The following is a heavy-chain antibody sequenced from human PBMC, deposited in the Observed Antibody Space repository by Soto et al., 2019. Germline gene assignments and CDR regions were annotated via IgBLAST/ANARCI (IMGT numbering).Heavy chain of an antibody. Sequence: EVQLVESGGGLVQPGGSLRLSCAASGFTFSSYSMNWVRQAPGKGLEWVSYISSSSSTIYYADSVKGRFTISRDNAKNSLYLQMNSLRADYTAVYYCARIGRLRWGDYWGQGTLVTVSS. CDR2: ISSSSSTI. CDR1: GFTFSSYS. V-gene: IGHV3-48*01. D-gene: IGHD4-17*01. J-gene: IGHJ4*02. CDR3: ARIGRLRWGDY.